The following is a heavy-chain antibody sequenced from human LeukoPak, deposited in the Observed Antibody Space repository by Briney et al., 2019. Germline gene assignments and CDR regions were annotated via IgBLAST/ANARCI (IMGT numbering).Heavy chain of an antibody. J-gene: IGHJ6*03. CDR3: ARSYSSSWYGHYYYYYMDV. Sequence: SGTLSLTCAVSGGSISSIDYWTWVRQPPGKGLEWIGEIYHSGSTNYNPSLKSRVTMSVDTSKNQFSLKLSSVTAADTAVYYCARSYSSSWYGHYYYYYMDVWGKGTTVTISS. CDR1: GGSISSIDY. D-gene: IGHD6-13*01. V-gene: IGHV4-4*02. CDR2: IYHSGST.